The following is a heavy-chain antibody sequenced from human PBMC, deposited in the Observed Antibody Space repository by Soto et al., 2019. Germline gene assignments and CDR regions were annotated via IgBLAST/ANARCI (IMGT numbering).Heavy chain of an antibody. V-gene: IGHV4-59*01. Sequence: QVQLQESGPGLVKPSETLSLTCTVSGGSISSYYWSWIRQPPGKGLEWIGYIYYSGSTNYNPSLKSRVTISVDTSKNQFSLKLSSMTAADTAEYYCARDPAGATGGFDYWGQGTLVTVSS. CDR2: IYYSGST. J-gene: IGHJ4*02. D-gene: IGHD1-26*01. CDR1: GGSISSYY. CDR3: ARDPAGATGGFDY.